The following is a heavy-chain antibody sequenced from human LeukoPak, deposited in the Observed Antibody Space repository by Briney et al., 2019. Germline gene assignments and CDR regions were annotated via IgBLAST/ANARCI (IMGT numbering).Heavy chain of an antibody. CDR1: GFMFSNYW. D-gene: IGHD3-22*01. J-gene: IGHJ4*02. V-gene: IGHV3-7*03. CDR2: IKQDGSEK. Sequence: PGGSLRLSCAASGFMFSNYWMSWVRQAPGKGLEWVANIKQDGSEKYYVDSVKGRFTISRDNAKNSLYLQMHSLRAEDTAIYYCAKPSRDFDSSGYSHFDYWGQGTLVTVSS. CDR3: AKPSRDFDSSGYSHFDY.